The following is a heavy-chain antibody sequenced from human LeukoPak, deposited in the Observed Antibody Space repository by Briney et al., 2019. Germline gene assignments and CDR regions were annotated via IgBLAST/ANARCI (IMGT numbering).Heavy chain of an antibody. J-gene: IGHJ6*02. CDR1: GGSISSYY. CDR3: ARGATVSPYYYYYGMDV. Sequence: SETLSLTCTVSGGSISSYYRSLIRQPPGKGLEWIWYIYYSGSTNYNPSLKSRVTISVDTSKNQFSLKLSSVTAADTAVYYCARGATVSPYYYYYGMDVWGQGTTVTVSS. D-gene: IGHD4-17*01. V-gene: IGHV4-59*01. CDR2: IYYSGST.